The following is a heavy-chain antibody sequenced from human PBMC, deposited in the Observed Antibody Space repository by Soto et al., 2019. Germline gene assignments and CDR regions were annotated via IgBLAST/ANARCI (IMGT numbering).Heavy chain of an antibody. CDR3: ARVGQMGAPDY. J-gene: IGHJ4*02. CDR2: ISSSSYT. V-gene: IGHV3-11*06. CDR1: GFTFSDYY. Sequence: QVQLVESGGGLVKPGGSLRLSCAASGFTFSDYYMSWIRQAPGRGLEWVSYISSSSYTNYADAVKGRCTISRDITKNSLYLQMYSLRPEDTAVYFCARVGQMGAPDYWGQGTLVTVSS.